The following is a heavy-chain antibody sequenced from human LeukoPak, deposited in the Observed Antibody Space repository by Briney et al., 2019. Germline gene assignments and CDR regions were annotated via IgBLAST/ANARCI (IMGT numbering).Heavy chain of an antibody. CDR2: ISWDSGNR. J-gene: IGHJ4*02. CDR3: AKDIYRFGGGGSDS. CDR1: GFIFGDYA. Sequence: GGSLRPSCAASGFIFGDYAMHWVRQVPGKGLEWVSGISWDSGNRGYADSVKGRFTISRDNAKNSVYLQMNTLGADDTGFYYCAKDIYRFGGGGSDSWGPGVLVTVSS. V-gene: IGHV3-9*01. D-gene: IGHD3-16*02.